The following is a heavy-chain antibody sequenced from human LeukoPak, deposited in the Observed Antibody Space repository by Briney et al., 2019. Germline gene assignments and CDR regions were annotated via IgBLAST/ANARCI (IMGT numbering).Heavy chain of an antibody. CDR1: GGSFSGYY. CDR2: INHSGST. CDR3: ARGVPDSSGYLYYFDY. V-gene: IGHV4-34*01. Sequence: PSETLSLTCAVYGGSFSGYYWSWIRQPPGKGLEWIGEINHSGSTNYNPSLKSRGTIPVDTSKNQFSLKMSSVTAADTAVYYCARGVPDSSGYLYYFDYWGQGTLVTVSS. J-gene: IGHJ4*02. D-gene: IGHD3-22*01.